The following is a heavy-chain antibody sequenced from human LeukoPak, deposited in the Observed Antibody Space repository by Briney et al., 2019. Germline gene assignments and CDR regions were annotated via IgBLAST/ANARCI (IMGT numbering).Heavy chain of an antibody. CDR3: ARDSGSSSSDY. Sequence: ASVKVSCKASGYTFTCYYMHWVRQAPGQGVEWMGWINPNSGGTNYAQKLQGRVTMTRDTSISTAYMELSRLRSDDTAVYYCARDSGSSSSDYWGQGTLVTVSS. CDR1: GYTFTCYY. D-gene: IGHD6-6*01. J-gene: IGHJ4*02. CDR2: INPNSGGT. V-gene: IGHV1-2*02.